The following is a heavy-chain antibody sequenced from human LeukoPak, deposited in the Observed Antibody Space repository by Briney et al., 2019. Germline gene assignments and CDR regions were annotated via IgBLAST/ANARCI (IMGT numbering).Heavy chain of an antibody. D-gene: IGHD6-19*01. CDR2: INHSGST. J-gene: IGHJ4*02. CDR3: ARRYSSGWYYFDY. V-gene: IGHV4-34*01. CDR1: GGSFSGYY. Sequence: SETLSLTCAVYGGSFSGYYWSWIRQPPGKGLEWIGEINHSGSTNYNPSLKSRVTISVDTSKNQFSLKLSSVTAADTAVYYCARRYSSGWYYFDYWGQGTLVTVSS.